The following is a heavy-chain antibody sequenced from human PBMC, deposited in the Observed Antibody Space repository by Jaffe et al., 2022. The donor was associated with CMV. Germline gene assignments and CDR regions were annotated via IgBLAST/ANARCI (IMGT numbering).Heavy chain of an antibody. J-gene: IGHJ4*02. CDR3: AREGGSYRVTDY. CDR2: IIPILGIA. D-gene: IGHD3-16*02. Sequence: QVQLVQSGAEVKKPGSSVKVSCKASGGTFSSYAISWVRQAPGQGLEWMGRIIPILGIANYAQKFQGRVTITADKSTSTAYMELSSLRSEDTAVYYCAREGGSYRVTDYWGQGTLVTVSS. CDR1: GGTFSSYA. V-gene: IGHV1-69*09.